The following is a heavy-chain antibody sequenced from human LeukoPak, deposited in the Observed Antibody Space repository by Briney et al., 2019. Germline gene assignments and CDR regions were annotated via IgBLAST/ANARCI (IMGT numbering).Heavy chain of an antibody. CDR1: GFTFSSYA. D-gene: IGHD3-22*01. Sequence: PGGSLRLSCAASGFTFSSYAMSWVRQAPGKGLEWVSAISGSSSTIYYADSVKGRFTISRDNAKNSLYLQMNSLRAEDTAVYYCARGNYYDSSDENDYWGQGTLVTVSS. CDR3: ARGNYYDSSDENDY. CDR2: ISGSSSTI. J-gene: IGHJ4*02. V-gene: IGHV3-48*01.